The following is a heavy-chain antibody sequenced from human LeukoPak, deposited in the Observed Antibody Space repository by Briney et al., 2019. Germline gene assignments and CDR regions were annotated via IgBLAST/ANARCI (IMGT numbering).Heavy chain of an antibody. CDR3: AKGKGSSSSSIDW. CDR2: ISGSAGST. V-gene: IGHV3-23*01. Sequence: GGSLRLSCAASGFTFNTNAMSWVRQAPGKGLEWVSAISGSAGSTYYADSVKGRFTISRDNSKNILYLQIHSLRAEDTAVYYCAKGKGSSSSSIDWWGQGTLVTVSS. D-gene: IGHD2-15*01. J-gene: IGHJ4*02. CDR1: GFTFNTNA.